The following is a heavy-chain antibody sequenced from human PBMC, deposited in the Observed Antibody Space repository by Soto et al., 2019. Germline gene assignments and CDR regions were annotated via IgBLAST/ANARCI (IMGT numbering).Heavy chain of an antibody. Sequence: ETLSLTCTVSGGSFSSYYWSWIRQPPGKGLEWIGYIHHSGSTNYNPSLKSRVTISVDTSKNQFSLKLSSVTAADTAVYYCARRKGYDFWSGYYFGWFDPWGQGTLVTVSS. CDR2: IHHSGST. D-gene: IGHD3-3*01. CDR1: GGSFSSYY. V-gene: IGHV4-59*08. CDR3: ARRKGYDFWSGYYFGWFDP. J-gene: IGHJ5*02.